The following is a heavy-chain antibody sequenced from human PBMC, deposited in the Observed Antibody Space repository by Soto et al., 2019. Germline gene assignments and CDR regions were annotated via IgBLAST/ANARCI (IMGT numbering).Heavy chain of an antibody. CDR3: AKGDHYSSGWEFDY. V-gene: IGHV3-30*18. Sequence: QVQLVESGGGVVQPGRSLRLSCAASGFTFSSYGMHWVRQAPGKGLEWVAVISYDGSNKYYADSVKGRFTISRDNSKNTLYLQMISLRAEDTAVYYCAKGDHYSSGWEFDYWGQGTLVTVSS. J-gene: IGHJ4*02. D-gene: IGHD6-19*01. CDR1: GFTFSSYG. CDR2: ISYDGSNK.